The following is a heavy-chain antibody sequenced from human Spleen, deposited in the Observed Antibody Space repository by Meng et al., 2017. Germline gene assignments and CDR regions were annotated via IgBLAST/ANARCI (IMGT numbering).Heavy chain of an antibody. CDR3: ARSGQYCSSTSCYLDY. J-gene: IGHJ4*02. CDR2: IHANGRDT. CDR1: GFTFSSYA. D-gene: IGHD2-2*01. V-gene: IGHV3-21*01. Sequence: GESLKISCAASGFTFSSYAMHWVRQAPGKGLEWVSTIHANGRDTHYADSVKGRFTISRDNAKNSLYLQMNSLRAEDTAVYYCARSGQYCSSTSCYLDYWGQGALVTVSS.